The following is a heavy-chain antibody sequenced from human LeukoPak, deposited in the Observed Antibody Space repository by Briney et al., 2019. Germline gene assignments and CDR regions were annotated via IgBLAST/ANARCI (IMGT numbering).Heavy chain of an antibody. CDR2: INHSGST. CDR1: GGSFSGYY. J-gene: IGHJ4*02. D-gene: IGHD2-2*02. Sequence: SETLSLTCAVYGGSFSGYYWSWIRQPPGKGLEWIGEINHSGSTNYNPSLKSRVTISVDTSKNQFSLKLSSVTAADTAVYYCARQGGTYCSSTSCYTTENYFDYWGQGTLVTVSS. CDR3: ARQGGTYCSSTSCYTTENYFDY. V-gene: IGHV4-34*01.